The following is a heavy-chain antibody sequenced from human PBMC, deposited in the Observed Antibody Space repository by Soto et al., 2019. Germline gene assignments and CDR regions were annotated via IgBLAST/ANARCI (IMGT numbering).Heavy chain of an antibody. D-gene: IGHD3-16*01. CDR2: IRNDGSNE. Sequence: PGGSLRLSCAASGFTFSNYGMHWVRQAPGKGLEWVAVIRNDGSNEYYADSVKGRFTISRDNPKHTLYLQMNSLGAEDTAVYYCAKGPAGGDTHRSADYWGQGALVTVSS. CDR3: AKGPAGGDTHRSADY. CDR1: GFTFSNYG. J-gene: IGHJ4*02. V-gene: IGHV3-30*18.